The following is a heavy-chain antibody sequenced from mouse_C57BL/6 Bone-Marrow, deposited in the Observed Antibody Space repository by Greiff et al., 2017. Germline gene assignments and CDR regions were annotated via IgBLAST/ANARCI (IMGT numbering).Heavy chain of an antibody. J-gene: IGHJ3*01. CDR3: VRHSWFAY. CDR2: IRSKSNNYAT. Sequence: EVQLMESGGGLVQPKGSLKLSCAASGFSFNTYAMNWVRQAPGKGLEWVARIRSKSNNYATYYADSVKDRFTISRDDSESILYLQMNNLKTEDTAMYYCVRHSWFAYWGQGTLVTVSA. V-gene: IGHV10-1*01. CDR1: GFSFNTYA.